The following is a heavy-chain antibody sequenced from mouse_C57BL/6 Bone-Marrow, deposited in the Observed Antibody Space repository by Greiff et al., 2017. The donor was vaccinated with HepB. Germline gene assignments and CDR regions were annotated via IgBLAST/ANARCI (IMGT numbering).Heavy chain of an antibody. V-gene: IGHV3-6*01. J-gene: IGHJ3*01. Sequence: DVKLQESGPGLVKPSQSLSLTCSVTGYSITSGYYWNWIRQFPGNKLEWMGYISYDGSNNYNPSLKNRISITRDTSKNQFFLKLNSVTTEDTATYYCARGAYYYGSRFAYWGQGTLVTVSA. CDR2: ISYDGSN. CDR1: GYSITSGYY. CDR3: ARGAYYYGSRFAY. D-gene: IGHD1-1*01.